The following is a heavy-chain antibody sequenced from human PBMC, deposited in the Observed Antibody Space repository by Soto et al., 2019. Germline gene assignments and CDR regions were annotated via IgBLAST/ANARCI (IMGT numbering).Heavy chain of an antibody. Sequence: QVQLVESGGGVVQPGRSLRLSCAASGFTFSRYGMHWVRQAPGKGLERVAVISDDGSNKYYADSVKGRFTISRDNYKNTLYLQMNSLRAEDTAVYYCAKDRHSGSRSYYYGMDVWGQGTTVTVSS. CDR3: AKDRHSGSRSYYYGMDV. D-gene: IGHD1-26*01. CDR1: GFTFSRYG. J-gene: IGHJ6*02. CDR2: ISDDGSNK. V-gene: IGHV3-30*18.